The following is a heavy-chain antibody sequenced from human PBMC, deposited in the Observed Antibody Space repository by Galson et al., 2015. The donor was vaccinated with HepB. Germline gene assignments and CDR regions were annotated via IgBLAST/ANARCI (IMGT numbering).Heavy chain of an antibody. CDR1: GDTLSNNY. CDR2: INPSGSST. J-gene: IGHJ5*02. V-gene: IGHV1-46*01. CDR3: ARDRFDP. Sequence: SVKVSCKASGDTLSNNYMHWVRQAPGQGLEWMGIINPSGSSTNYAQKFQGRVSMTKDTSTSTVYMVLSSLTYEDTAVYYCARDRFDPWGQGTLVTVSS.